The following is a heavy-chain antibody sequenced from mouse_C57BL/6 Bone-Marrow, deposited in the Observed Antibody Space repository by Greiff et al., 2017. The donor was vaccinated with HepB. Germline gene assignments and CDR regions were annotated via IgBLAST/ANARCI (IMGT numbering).Heavy chain of an antibody. CDR1: GYTFTSYW. Sequence: QVQLQQPGAELVKPGASVKLSCKASGYTFTSYWMHWVKQSPGKGLEWIGDIYPGSGSTNYNEKFKSKATLTVDTSSSTAYMQLSSLTSEDSAVYYCAISYYSNRPRYFDVWGTGTTVTVSS. V-gene: IGHV1-55*01. CDR3: AISYYSNRPRYFDV. CDR2: IYPGSGST. J-gene: IGHJ1*03. D-gene: IGHD2-5*01.